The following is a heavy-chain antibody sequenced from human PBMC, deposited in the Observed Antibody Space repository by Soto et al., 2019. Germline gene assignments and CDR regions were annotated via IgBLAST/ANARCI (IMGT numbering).Heavy chain of an antibody. CDR1: VGSFSCYY. J-gene: IGHJ4*02. V-gene: IGHV4-34*01. CDR2: INHSGST. Sequence: SETLSLTCAVYVGSFSCYYWSWIRQPPGKGLEWIGEINHSGSTNYNPSLKSRVTISVDTSKNQFSLKLSSVTAADTAVYYCARGLYYDSSGYIFDYWGQGTLVTVSS. CDR3: ARGLYYDSSGYIFDY. D-gene: IGHD3-22*01.